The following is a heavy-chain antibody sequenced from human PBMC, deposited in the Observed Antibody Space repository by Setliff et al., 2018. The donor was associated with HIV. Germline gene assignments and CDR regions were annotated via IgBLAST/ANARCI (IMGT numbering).Heavy chain of an antibody. J-gene: IGHJ4*02. D-gene: IGHD6-19*01. CDR2: INPKSGGT. Sequence: GASVKVSCKASGYTFNDNYIHWVRQAPGQGLEWMGRINPKSGGTSYAQKFQDRVTMTRDTSTSTAYMELTSMRFDDTAVYYCARDRTHRSGWYGYFEYWGQGTLVTVSS. CDR1: GYTFNDNY. V-gene: IGHV1-2*06. CDR3: ARDRTHRSGWYGYFEY.